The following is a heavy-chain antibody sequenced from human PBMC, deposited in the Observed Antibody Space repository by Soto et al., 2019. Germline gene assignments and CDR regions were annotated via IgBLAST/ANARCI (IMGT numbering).Heavy chain of an antibody. D-gene: IGHD3-3*01. CDR3: AKNFEGFLEWLFGPTGIDY. CDR1: GGSVSSGSYY. V-gene: IGHV3-23*01. J-gene: IGHJ4*02. CDR2: ISGSGGST. Sequence: PSETLSLTCTVSGGSVSSGSYYWSWIRQPPGKGLEWVSAISGSGGSTYYADSVKGRFTISRDNSKNTLYLQMNSLRAEDTAVYYCAKNFEGFLEWLFGPTGIDYWGQGTLVTVSS.